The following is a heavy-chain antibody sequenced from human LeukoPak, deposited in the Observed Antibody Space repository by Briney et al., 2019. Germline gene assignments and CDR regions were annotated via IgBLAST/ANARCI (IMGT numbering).Heavy chain of an antibody. CDR3: ARESSYYYYYYMDV. Sequence: SETLSLTCSVSGGSTTGHYWSWIRQPPGKGLEWIGSIYHSGSTYSNPSLRSRVTISVDTSKNQFSLKLSSMTAADTAVYYCARESSYYYYYYMDVWGKGTTVTVSS. V-gene: IGHV4-4*08. CDR2: IYHSGST. CDR1: GGSTTGHY. J-gene: IGHJ6*03.